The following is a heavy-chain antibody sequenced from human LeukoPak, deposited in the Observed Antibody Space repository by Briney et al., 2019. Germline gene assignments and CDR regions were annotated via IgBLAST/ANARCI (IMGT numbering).Heavy chain of an antibody. CDR2: ISSSSSTI. D-gene: IGHD6-19*01. CDR1: GFTFSSYS. J-gene: IGHJ3*02. V-gene: IGHV3-48*01. Sequence: PGGSLRLSCAASGFTFSSYSMNWVRQAPGKGLEWVSNISSSSSTIYDADSVKGRFTISRDNAKNSLYLQMNSLRAEDTAVYYCARDVAVAYAFDIWGRGTMVTVSS. CDR3: ARDVAVAYAFDI.